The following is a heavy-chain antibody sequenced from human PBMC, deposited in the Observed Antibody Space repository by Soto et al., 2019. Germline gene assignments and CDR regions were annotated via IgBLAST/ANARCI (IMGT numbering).Heavy chain of an antibody. Sequence: GGSLRLSCAGSGFTLSSHAVSWVRQAPGKGLECVSSITNTGGSTYYADSVKGRFTISRDTSKNTLFLQMNSLRAEDTAVYYCAKDRYGDYGGIDYWGQGTMVTVS. CDR1: GFTLSSHA. D-gene: IGHD4-17*01. CDR3: AKDRYGDYGGIDY. CDR2: ITNTGGST. J-gene: IGHJ4*02. V-gene: IGHV3-23*01.